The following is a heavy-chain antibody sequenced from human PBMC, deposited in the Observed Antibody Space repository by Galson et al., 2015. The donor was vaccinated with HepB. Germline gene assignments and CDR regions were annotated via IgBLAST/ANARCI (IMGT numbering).Heavy chain of an antibody. CDR3: ARGPTSGYSSPPAGY. V-gene: IGHV3-48*01. J-gene: IGHJ4*02. Sequence: SLRLSCAASGFTFSSYSMNWVRQAPGKGLEWVSYISSSSSTIYYADSVKGRFTISRDNAKNSLYLQMNSLRAEDTAVYYCARGPTSGYSSPPAGYWGQGTLVTVSS. CDR2: ISSSSSTI. CDR1: GFTFSSYS. D-gene: IGHD6-13*01.